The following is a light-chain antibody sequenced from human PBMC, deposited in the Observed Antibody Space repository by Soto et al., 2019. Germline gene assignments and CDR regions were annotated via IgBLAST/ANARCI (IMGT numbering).Light chain of an antibody. CDR2: EVS. J-gene: IGLJ3*02. CDR3: SSYTSSSTLV. V-gene: IGLV2-14*01. Sequence: QSVLTQPASVSGSPGQSITISCTGTSSDVGGYNYVSWYQQHPGKAPKLMIYEVSNRPSGVSNRFSGSKSGNTASLTISGLQAEDEADYYXSSYTSSSTLVFGGGTKLTVL. CDR1: SSDVGGYNY.